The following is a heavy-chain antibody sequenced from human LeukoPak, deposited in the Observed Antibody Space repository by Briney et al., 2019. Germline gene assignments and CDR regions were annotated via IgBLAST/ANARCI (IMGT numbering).Heavy chain of an antibody. CDR2: IIPILGIA. CDR3: ARGGDYYGSGSYSRDYYYGMDV. D-gene: IGHD3-10*01. CDR1: GGTFSSYA. J-gene: IGHJ6*02. Sequence: GASVKVSCKASGGTFSSYAISWVRQAPGQGLEWMGRIIPILGIANYAQKFQGRVTITADKSTSTAYMELSSLRSEDTAVYYCARGGDYYGSGSYSRDYYYGMDVWGQGTTVTVSS. V-gene: IGHV1-69*04.